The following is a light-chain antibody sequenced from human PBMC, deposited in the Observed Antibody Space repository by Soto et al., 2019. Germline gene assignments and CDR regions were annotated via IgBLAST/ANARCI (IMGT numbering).Light chain of an antibody. V-gene: IGKV3-15*01. CDR3: QQYTNWPPIT. Sequence: EIVMTQSPATLSVSPGERATLSCRASQSVSSNLAWYQQKPGQAPRLLIYDASTRATGVPARFSGSGSGADFTLTISNLQSEDFAVYYCQQYTNWPPITFGQGNDWRL. CDR2: DAS. J-gene: IGKJ5*01. CDR1: QSVSSN.